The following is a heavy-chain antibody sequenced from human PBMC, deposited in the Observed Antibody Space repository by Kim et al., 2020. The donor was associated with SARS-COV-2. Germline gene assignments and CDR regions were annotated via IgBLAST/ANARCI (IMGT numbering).Heavy chain of an antibody. V-gene: IGHV3-33*01. CDR3: ARAGIFVRQQLVERPTYYFDY. J-gene: IGHJ4*02. CDR2: IWYDGSNK. CDR1: GFTFSSYG. Sequence: GGSLRLSCAASGFTFSSYGMHWVRQAPGKGLEWVAVIWYDGSNKYYADSVKGRFTISRDNSKNTLYLQMNSLRAEDTAVYYCARAGIFVRQQLVERPTYYFDYWGQGTLVTVSS. D-gene: IGHD6-13*01.